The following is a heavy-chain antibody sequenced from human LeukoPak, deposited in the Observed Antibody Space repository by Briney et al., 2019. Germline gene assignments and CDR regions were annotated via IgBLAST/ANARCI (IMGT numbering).Heavy chain of an antibody. D-gene: IGHD6-19*01. CDR2: SSSTSDIT. CDR1: AFTISTYA. Sequence: GGSLRLSCAASAFTISTYAMAWVRQAPGKGLEWVSSSSSTSDITYFADSVQGRFTISRDNSKNTMYLHMNSLRAEDTAVYSCAKPSYNSGWFIVSWGQGTLVTVSS. V-gene: IGHV3-23*01. CDR3: AKPSYNSGWFIVS. J-gene: IGHJ5*02.